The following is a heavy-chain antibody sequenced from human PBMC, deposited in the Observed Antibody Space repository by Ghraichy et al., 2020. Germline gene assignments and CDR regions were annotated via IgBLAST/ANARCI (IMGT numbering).Heavy chain of an antibody. CDR1: GFSFSSHS. J-gene: IGHJ6*02. CDR2: ITASSRTT. V-gene: IGHV3-48*02. D-gene: IGHD4-23*01. CDR3: ARGATVVRFFYYNGMDV. Sequence: GSLNISYVGSGFSFSSHSMNWVRQSPGKGLEWVSYITASSRTTSYADSVRGRFTISRDNAQNSLYLQMNSLRDEDTAVYYCARGATVVRFFYYNGMDVWGQGTTVTVSS.